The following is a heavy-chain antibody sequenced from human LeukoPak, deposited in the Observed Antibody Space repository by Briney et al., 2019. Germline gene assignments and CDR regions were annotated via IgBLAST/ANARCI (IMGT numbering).Heavy chain of an antibody. CDR2: IRSKAYGGTT. CDR1: GFTFGDYA. Sequence: GGSLRLSCTASGFTFGDYAMSWVRQAPGKGLEWVGFIRSKAYGGTTEYAASVKGRFTISRDDSKSIAYLQMNSLKTEDTAVYCCARAYFSILTRYYIDYWGQGTLVTVSS. J-gene: IGHJ4*02. CDR3: ARAYFSILTRYYIDY. V-gene: IGHV3-49*04. D-gene: IGHD3-9*01.